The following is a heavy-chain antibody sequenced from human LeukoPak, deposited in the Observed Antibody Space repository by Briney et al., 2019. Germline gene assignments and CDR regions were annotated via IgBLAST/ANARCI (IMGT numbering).Heavy chain of an antibody. CDR3: ASSKGITMIVATYYYYMDV. CDR2: IIPIFGTA. CDR1: GGTFSSYA. Sequence: GSSVKVSCKASGGTFSSYAISWVRQAPGQGLEWMGGIIPIFGTANYAQKFQGRVTITTDESTSTAYMELSSLRSEDTAVYCCASSKGITMIVATYYYYMDVWGKGTTVTVSS. D-gene: IGHD3-22*01. V-gene: IGHV1-69*05. J-gene: IGHJ6*03.